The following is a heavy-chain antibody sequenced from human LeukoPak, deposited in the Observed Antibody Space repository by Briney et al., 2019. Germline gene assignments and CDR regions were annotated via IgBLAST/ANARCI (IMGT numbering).Heavy chain of an antibody. CDR2: ISGSGSST. V-gene: IGHV3-23*01. CDR1: GFTFSSYA. D-gene: IGHD6-19*01. CDR3: AKGLTVAGTSYFYYMDV. J-gene: IGHJ6*03. Sequence: GVSLRLSCAASGFTFSSYAMSWVRQAPGKGLEWVSAISGSGSSTYYAGPVKGRFTISRDNSKNTLYLQMNSLRAEDTAVYYCAKGLTVAGTSYFYYMDVWGKGTTVTVSS.